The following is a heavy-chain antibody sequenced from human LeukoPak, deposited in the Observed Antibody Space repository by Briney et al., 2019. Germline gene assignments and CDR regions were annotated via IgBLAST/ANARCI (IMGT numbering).Heavy chain of an antibody. J-gene: IGHJ4*02. V-gene: IGHV3-30-3*01. CDR2: ISYDGSNK. D-gene: IGHD6-19*01. CDR1: GFTFSSYA. Sequence: GGSLRLSCAASGFTFSSYAMHWVRQAPGKGLELVAVISYDGSNKYYADSVKGRFTISRDNSKNTLYLQMNSLRAGDTAVYYCARGQSSGWAEGSYYFDYWGQGTLVTVSS. CDR3: ARGQSSGWAEGSYYFDY.